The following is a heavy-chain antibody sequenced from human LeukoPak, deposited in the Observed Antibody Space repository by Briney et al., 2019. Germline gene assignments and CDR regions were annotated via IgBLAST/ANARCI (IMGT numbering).Heavy chain of an antibody. CDR1: GFTFSGYS. CDR3: ARERIAMAGTGRYYFDY. CDR2: ISGSGSAT. D-gene: IGHD6-19*01. Sequence: GGSLRLSCAASGFTFSGYSMTWVRQAPGKGLEWVSYISGSGSATSYADSVEGRFTISRDNAKNSLYLQMNSLRDEDMAVYYCARERIAMAGTGRYYFDYWGQGTLVAVSS. V-gene: IGHV3-48*02. J-gene: IGHJ4*02.